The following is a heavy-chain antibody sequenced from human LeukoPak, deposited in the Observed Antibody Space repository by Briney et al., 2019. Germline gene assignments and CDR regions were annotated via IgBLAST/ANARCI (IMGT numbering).Heavy chain of an antibody. CDR2: IWYDGSNK. J-gene: IGHJ4*02. CDR1: GFTFSSYG. Sequence: GGSLRLSCAASGFTFSSYGMPWVRQAPGKGLEWVAVIWYDGSNKYYADSVKGRFTISRDNSKNTLYLQMNSLRAEDTAVYYCARELAYCGGDCRRYYFDYWGQGTLVTVSS. V-gene: IGHV3-33*01. D-gene: IGHD2-21*02. CDR3: ARELAYCGGDCRRYYFDY.